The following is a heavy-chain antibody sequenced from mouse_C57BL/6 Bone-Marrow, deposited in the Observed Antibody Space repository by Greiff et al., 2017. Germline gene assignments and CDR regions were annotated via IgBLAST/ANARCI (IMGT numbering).Heavy chain of an antibody. Sequence: VQLQQSGPVLVKPGASVKMSCKASGYTFTDYYMNWVKQSHGKSLEWIGVINPYNGGTIYNQKFKGKATLTVDKSSSTAYMELNSLTSEDSAVYYCARYDGYPDYYAMDYWGQGTSVTVSS. CDR2: INPYNGGT. D-gene: IGHD2-3*01. J-gene: IGHJ4*01. CDR1: GYTFTDYY. V-gene: IGHV1-19*01. CDR3: ARYDGYPDYYAMDY.